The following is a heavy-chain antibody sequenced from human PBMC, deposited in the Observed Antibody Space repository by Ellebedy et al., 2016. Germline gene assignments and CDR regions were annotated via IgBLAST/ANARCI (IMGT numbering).Heavy chain of an antibody. CDR1: DFTFSIYA. V-gene: IGHV3-21*01. Sequence: GGSLRLXXAASDFTFSIYAMSWVRQAPGKGLEWVSSIGTNIDYADSVKGRFTISRDNAKNSLYLQMNSLRVEDTAVYYCARVGDYIRFRFDPWGQGTLVTVSS. CDR3: ARVGDYIRFRFDP. CDR2: IGTNI. D-gene: IGHD4-17*01. J-gene: IGHJ5*02.